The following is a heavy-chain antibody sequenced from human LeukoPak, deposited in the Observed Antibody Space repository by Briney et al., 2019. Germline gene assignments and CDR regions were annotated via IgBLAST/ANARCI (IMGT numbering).Heavy chain of an antibody. CDR1: GGSISSYY. V-gene: IGHV4-59*08. Sequence: SETLSLTCTVSGGSISSYYWSWIRQPPGKGLEWIGYIYYSGSTNYNPSLKSRVTISVDTFKNQFSLKLSSVTAADTAVYYCARQNSKGYYYYGMDVWGQGTTVTVSS. J-gene: IGHJ6*02. D-gene: IGHD4-11*01. CDR2: IYYSGST. CDR3: ARQNSKGYYYYGMDV.